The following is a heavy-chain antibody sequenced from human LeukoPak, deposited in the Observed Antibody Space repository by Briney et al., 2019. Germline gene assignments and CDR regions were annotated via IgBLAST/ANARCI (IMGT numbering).Heavy chain of an antibody. CDR1: GFTFSSAW. CDR3: TTGQGYCDSTGYNYPHNWFDS. J-gene: IGHJ5*01. V-gene: IGHV3-15*01. Sequence: PGGSLRLSCAASGFTFSSAWVSWVRQAPGKGLEWVGRIKSKIDGGTTDYAAPVRGRFTISRDDSKNTLYLQMNSLKIEDTAVYYCTTGQGYCDSTGYNYPHNWFDSWGQGTLVTVSS. D-gene: IGHD3-22*01. CDR2: IKSKIDGGTT.